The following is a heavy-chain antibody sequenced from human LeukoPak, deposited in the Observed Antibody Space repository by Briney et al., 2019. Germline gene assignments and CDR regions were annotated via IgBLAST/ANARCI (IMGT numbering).Heavy chain of an antibody. V-gene: IGHV3-64*01. D-gene: IGHD3-22*01. CDR1: GFTFSSYA. Sequence: GGSLRLSCAASGFTFSSYAMHWDRQAPGKGLEYVSAISSNGGSTYYANSVKGRFTISRDNSKNTLYLQMGSLRAEDMAVYYCARAITMIVVAAPDYWGQGTLVTVSS. CDR2: ISSNGGST. J-gene: IGHJ4*02. CDR3: ARAITMIVVAAPDY.